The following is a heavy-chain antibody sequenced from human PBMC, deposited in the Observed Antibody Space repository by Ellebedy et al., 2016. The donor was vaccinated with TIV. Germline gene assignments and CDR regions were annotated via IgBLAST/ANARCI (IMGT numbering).Heavy chain of an antibody. Sequence: GGSLRLXCAASGFTVSSNYMSWVRQAPGKGLEWVSVIYSGGSTYYADSVKGRFTISRDNSKNTLYLQMNSLRAEDMAVYYCARDTNYYGMDVWGQGTTVTVSS. CDR2: IYSGGST. CDR1: GFTVSSNY. V-gene: IGHV3-66*01. J-gene: IGHJ6*02. CDR3: ARDTNYYGMDV.